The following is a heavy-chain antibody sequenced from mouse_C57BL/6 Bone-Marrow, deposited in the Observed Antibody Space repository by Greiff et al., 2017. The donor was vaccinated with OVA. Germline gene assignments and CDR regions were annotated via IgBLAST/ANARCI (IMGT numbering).Heavy chain of an antibody. CDR1: GFSLTSYG. J-gene: IGHJ4*01. Sequence: VKLQESGPGLVQPSPSLSITCTVSGFSLTSYGVHWVRQTPGKGLEWLGVIWSGGSTDYNAAFISRLSISKDNSKSQVFFKMNSLQADDTAIYYCAGDYSGYYAMDYWGQGTSVTVSS. V-gene: IGHV2-4*01. CDR3: AGDYSGYYAMDY. D-gene: IGHD1-1*01. CDR2: IWSGGST.